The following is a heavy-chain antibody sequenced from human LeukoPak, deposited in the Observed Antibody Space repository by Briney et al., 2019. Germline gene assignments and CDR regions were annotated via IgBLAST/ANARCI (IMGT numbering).Heavy chain of an antibody. CDR3: ARDRTLLRFLDY. D-gene: IGHD3-3*01. CDR1: GYTFTSYA. V-gene: IGHV1-3*01. J-gene: IGHJ4*02. CDR2: INAGNGNT. Sequence: ASVKVSCKASGYTFTSYAMHWVRQAPGQRLDWMGWINAGNGNTKYSQKFQGRVTITRDTSASTAYMELSSLRSEDTAVYYCARDRTLLRFLDYWGQGTLVTVSS.